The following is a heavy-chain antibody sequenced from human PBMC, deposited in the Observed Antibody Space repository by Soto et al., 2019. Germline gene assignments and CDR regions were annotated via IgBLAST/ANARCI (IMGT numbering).Heavy chain of an antibody. Sequence: GSLRLSCAAYGFTFSSYAMSWVRQAPGKGLEWVSAISGSGGSTYYADSVKGRFTISRDNSKNTLYLQMNSLRAEDTAVYYCAIVYSSGRKAFDYWDQGPLGTVS. CDR2: ISGSGGST. V-gene: IGHV3-23*01. D-gene: IGHD6-19*01. CDR3: AIVYSSGRKAFDY. CDR1: GFTFSSYA. J-gene: IGHJ4*02.